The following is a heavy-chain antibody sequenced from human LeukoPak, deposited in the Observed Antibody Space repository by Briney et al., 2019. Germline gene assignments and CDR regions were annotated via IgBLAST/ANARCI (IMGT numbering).Heavy chain of an antibody. CDR2: IRSKAYGGTT. D-gene: IGHD2-2*01. CDR1: GFSFGDYA. J-gene: IGHJ1*01. Sequence: GGSLRLSCTASGFSFGDYAMSWVRQAPGKGLEWVGFIRSKAYGGTTEYAASVKGRFTISRDDSKSIAYLQMNSLKTEDTAVYYCTREVDFQHWGQGTLVTVSS. CDR3: TREVDFQH. V-gene: IGHV3-49*04.